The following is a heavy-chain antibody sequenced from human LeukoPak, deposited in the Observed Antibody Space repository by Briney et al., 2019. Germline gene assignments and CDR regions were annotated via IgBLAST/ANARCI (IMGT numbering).Heavy chain of an antibody. V-gene: IGHV4-61*02. J-gene: IGHJ3*02. D-gene: IGHD4-23*01. CDR2: IYTSGIT. Sequence: SETLSLTCTVSGGSISSGSYYWSWLRQPAGTGLEWIVRIYTSGITNYNPSLKSRITISVDTSKYQFYLKLSSVTAAATPFYFCARGPILYGGNSLYAFDIWGQGTMVTVSS. CDR3: ARGPILYGGNSLYAFDI. CDR1: GGSISSGSYY.